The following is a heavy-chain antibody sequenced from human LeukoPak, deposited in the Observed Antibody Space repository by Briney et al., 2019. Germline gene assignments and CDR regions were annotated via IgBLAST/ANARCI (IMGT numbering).Heavy chain of an antibody. D-gene: IGHD3-3*01. CDR3: ARLYEEWYAFDI. CDR1: GYTFTSYD. J-gene: IGHJ3*02. CDR2: MNPNSGNT. Sequence: GASVKVSCKASGYTFTSYDINWVRQATGQGLEWMGWMNPNSGNTGYAQKFQGRVTMTRNTSISTAYMELSSLRSEDTAVYYCARLYEEWYAFDIWGQGTMVTVSS. V-gene: IGHV1-8*01.